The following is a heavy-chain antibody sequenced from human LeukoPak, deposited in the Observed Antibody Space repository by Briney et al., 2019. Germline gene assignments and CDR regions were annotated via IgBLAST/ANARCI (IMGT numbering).Heavy chain of an antibody. J-gene: IGHJ5*02. CDR3: ARHQPFDP. V-gene: IGHV4-59*01. Sequence: SETLSLTCTVSGGSISSYYWSWIRQPPGKGLEWIGYIYYSGSTNYNPSLKSRVTISVDTSKNQFSLKLSSVTAADTAVYYGARHQPFDPWGQGTLVTVSS. CDR2: IYYSGST. CDR1: GGSISSYY.